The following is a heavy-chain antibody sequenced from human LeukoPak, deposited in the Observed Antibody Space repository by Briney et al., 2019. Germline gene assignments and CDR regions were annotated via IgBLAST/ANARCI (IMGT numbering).Heavy chain of an antibody. V-gene: IGHV3-21*01. D-gene: IGHD4-17*01. Sequence: GGSLRLSCAASGFTFSSYSMNWVRQAPGKGLEWASSISSSSSYIYYADSVKGRFTISRDNAKNSLYLQMNSLRAEDTAVYYCARDDDYGDYIDAFDIWGQGTMVTVSS. CDR3: ARDDDYGDYIDAFDI. CDR2: ISSSSSYI. CDR1: GFTFSSYS. J-gene: IGHJ3*02.